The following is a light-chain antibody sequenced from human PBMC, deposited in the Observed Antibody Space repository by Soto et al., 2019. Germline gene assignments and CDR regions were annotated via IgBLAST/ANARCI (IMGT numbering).Light chain of an antibody. J-gene: IGKJ3*01. V-gene: IGKV1-5*01. CDR3: QQYKSYPRLFT. CDR2: DAS. Sequence: DIQMTQSPSTLSASVGDRVTITCRASQSISSWLAWYQQKPGKAPKLLIYDASSLESGVPSRFSGSGSGKEFTLTISSLQPDVFATYYSQQYKSYPRLFTFGPGAKVDIK. CDR1: QSISSW.